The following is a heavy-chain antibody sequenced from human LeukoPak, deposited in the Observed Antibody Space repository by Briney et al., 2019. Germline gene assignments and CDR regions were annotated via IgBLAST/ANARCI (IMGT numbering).Heavy chain of an antibody. J-gene: IGHJ4*02. D-gene: IGHD1-26*01. Sequence: SETLSLTCTVSGGSISSSSYYWGWIRQPPGKGLEWIGSIYYSGSTYYNPSLKSRVTISVDTSKNQFSLKLSSVTAADTAVYYCARAAYYIPIDYWGQGTLVTVSS. CDR3: ARAAYYIPIDY. CDR1: GGSISSSSYY. V-gene: IGHV4-39*01. CDR2: IYYSGST.